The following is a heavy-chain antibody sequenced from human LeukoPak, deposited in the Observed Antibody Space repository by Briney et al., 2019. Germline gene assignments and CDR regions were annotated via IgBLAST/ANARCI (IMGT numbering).Heavy chain of an antibody. D-gene: IGHD3-22*01. CDR3: AKEQTPSGYSDY. CDR2: ISSSSSYI. CDR1: GFTFSSYS. J-gene: IGHJ4*02. V-gene: IGHV3-21*04. Sequence: GGSLRLSCAASGFTFSSYSMNWVRQAPGKGLEWVSSISSSSSYIYYADSVKGRFTISRDNAKNSLYLQMNSLRAEDTAVYYCAKEQTPSGYSDYWGQGTLVTVSS.